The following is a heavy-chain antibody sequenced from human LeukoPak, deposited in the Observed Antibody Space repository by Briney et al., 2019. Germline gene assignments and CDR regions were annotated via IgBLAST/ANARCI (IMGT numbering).Heavy chain of an antibody. V-gene: IGHV1-2*06. CDR3: ARAPRHYFDY. CDR1: GYTFTDFY. Sequence: ASVKVSCKTSGYTFTDFYMHWVRQAPGQGLEWMGRINPNSGGTRYAQKFQGRVTMTRDTSISTAYMELSRLRSDDTAVYYCARAPRHYFDYWGQGTLVTVSS. CDR2: INPNSGGT. J-gene: IGHJ4*02.